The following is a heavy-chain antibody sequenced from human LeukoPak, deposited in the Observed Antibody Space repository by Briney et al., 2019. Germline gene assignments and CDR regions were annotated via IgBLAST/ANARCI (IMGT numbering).Heavy chain of an antibody. J-gene: IGHJ3*02. V-gene: IGHV1-18*01. D-gene: IGHD2-2*01. CDR3: ARESLGYCSSTSCCEGAFDI. CDR1: GYTFTSYS. CDR2: ISAYNGNT. Sequence: ASVKVSCKASGYTFTSYSFSWVRQAPGQGLEWRGWISAYNGNTNYAQKLQGRVTMTTDTSTSTAYMELRSLRSDDTAVYYCARESLGYCSSTSCCEGAFDIWGQGTMVTVSS.